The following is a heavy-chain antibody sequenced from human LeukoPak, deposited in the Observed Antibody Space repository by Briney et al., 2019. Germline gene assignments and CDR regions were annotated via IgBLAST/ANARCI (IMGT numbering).Heavy chain of an antibody. CDR2: ISYDGSNK. J-gene: IGHJ3*02. CDR3: AKDIIAVAGDAFDI. V-gene: IGHV3-30*18. Sequence: PGGSLRLSCAASGFTFSSYGMHWVRQAPGKGLEWVAVISYDGSNKYYADSVKGRFTTSRDNSKNTLYLQMNSLRAEDTAVYYCAKDIIAVAGDAFDIWGQGTMVTVSS. CDR1: GFTFSSYG. D-gene: IGHD6-19*01.